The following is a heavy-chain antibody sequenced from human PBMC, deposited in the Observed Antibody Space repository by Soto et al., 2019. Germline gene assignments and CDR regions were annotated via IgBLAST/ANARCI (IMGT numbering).Heavy chain of an antibody. CDR2: INHSGST. J-gene: IGHJ4*02. CDR1: GGSFSGYY. Sequence: SETLSLTCTVYGGSFSGYYWSWIRQPPGKGPEWIGEINHSGSTNYNPSLKSRVTISVDTSKNQFSLKLSSVTAADTAVYYCARAQIGGPDYWGQGTLVTVSS. V-gene: IGHV4-34*01. D-gene: IGHD3-16*01. CDR3: ARAQIGGPDY.